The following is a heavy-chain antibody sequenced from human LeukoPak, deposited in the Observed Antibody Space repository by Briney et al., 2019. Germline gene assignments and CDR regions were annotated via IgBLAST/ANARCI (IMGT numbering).Heavy chain of an antibody. V-gene: IGHV3-74*01. Sequence: GGSLRLSCAASGFTFSSYWMHWVRQAPGKGLVWVSRINSDGSSTSYADSVKGRFTISRDTAKNSLYLQMNIPRVEDTAVYYCARPETEGEISGAWGYWGQGTLVTVSS. J-gene: IGHJ4*02. CDR1: GFTFSSYW. D-gene: IGHD3-16*01. CDR2: INSDGSST. CDR3: ARPETEGEISGAWGY.